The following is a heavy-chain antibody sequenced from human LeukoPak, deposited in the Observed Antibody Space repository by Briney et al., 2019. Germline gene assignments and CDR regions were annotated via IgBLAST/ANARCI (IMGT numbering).Heavy chain of an antibody. D-gene: IGHD3-16*01. Sequence: GGALRLSCAAPGFTFRSYDMHWVPQTTGKGLEWVSAIGTAGDTYYPGSVKGRFTISRENAKNSLYLQMNSLRAGDTAVYYCARGAVGMDVWGQGTTVTVSS. CDR1: GFTFRSYD. J-gene: IGHJ6*02. CDR3: ARGAVGMDV. CDR2: IGTAGDT. V-gene: IGHV3-13*01.